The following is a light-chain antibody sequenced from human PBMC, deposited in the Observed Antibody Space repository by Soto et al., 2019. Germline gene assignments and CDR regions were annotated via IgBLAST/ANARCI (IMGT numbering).Light chain of an antibody. CDR3: KQALQSLT. CDR2: FGS. V-gene: IGKV2-28*01. Sequence: EIVMTQSPLTLPVTPGEPASISCRSSQSLLYNNTYNYLDWYVQKPGQSPQILISFGSNWAPGVPGRCSGSGAGTDFTLKINRVEAEDVGTYYCKQALQSLTFGQGTRLE. CDR1: QSLLYNNTYNY. J-gene: IGKJ5*01.